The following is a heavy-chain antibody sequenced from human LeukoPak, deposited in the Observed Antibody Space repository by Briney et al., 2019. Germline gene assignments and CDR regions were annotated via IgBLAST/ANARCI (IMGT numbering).Heavy chain of an antibody. CDR1: GYTFATSS. D-gene: IGHD2-2*01. Sequence: GASVKVSCKASGYTFATSSLCWVRQAPGQRPEWLGWISPENGNTHYAQNVQGRVTMTTDTSTSTAYMELKTLRSDDTAIYYCARVRDSTNWWGAFDIWGQGTVVTASS. CDR3: ARVRDSTNWWGAFDI. J-gene: IGHJ3*02. V-gene: IGHV1-18*04. CDR2: ISPENGNT.